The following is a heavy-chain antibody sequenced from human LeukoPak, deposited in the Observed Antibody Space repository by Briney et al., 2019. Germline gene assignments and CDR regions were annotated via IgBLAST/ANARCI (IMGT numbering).Heavy chain of an antibody. CDR1: GGSISSYY. D-gene: IGHD1-26*01. V-gene: IGHV4-59*01. CDR3: ARSGSATRFDY. J-gene: IGHJ4*02. CDR2: IYYSETT. Sequence: KSSETLSLTCTVSGGSISSYYWSWIRQPPGKGLEWIGYIYYSETTNHNPSLKSRVTISVDTSKNQFSLKLGSVTAADTAVYYCARSGSATRFDYWGQGTLVTVSP.